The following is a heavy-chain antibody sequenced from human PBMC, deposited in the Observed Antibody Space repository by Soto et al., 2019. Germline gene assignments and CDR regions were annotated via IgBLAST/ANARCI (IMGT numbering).Heavy chain of an antibody. J-gene: IGHJ4*02. D-gene: IGHD2-15*01. CDR1: GFTFSSYW. Sequence: EVQLVESGGGLVQPGGSLRLSCAASGFTFSSYWMHWVRQAPGKGLVWVSRIDSDGSSTSYADSVKGRFTISRDNTKNTLYQQMNGQRAESTAGYYCARRSCSGGDCYHVDYWGQGTLVTVSS. CDR2: IDSDGSST. V-gene: IGHV3-74*01. CDR3: ARRSCSGGDCYHVDY.